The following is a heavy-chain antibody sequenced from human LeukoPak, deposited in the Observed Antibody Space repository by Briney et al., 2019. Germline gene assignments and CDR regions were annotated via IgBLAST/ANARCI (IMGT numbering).Heavy chain of an antibody. CDR3: ARGLVGSGWSNYYYYYMDV. CDR1: GYTFTGYY. D-gene: IGHD6-19*01. V-gene: IGHV1-2*02. CDR2: INPNSGGT. J-gene: IGHJ6*03. Sequence: GASVKVSCKASGYTFTGYYLHWVRQAPGQGLEWMGYINPNSGGTIYAQKFQGRVTMTRDTSISTAYMELSRLRFDDTAMYYCARGLVGSGWSNYYYYYMDVWGKGTTVTVSS.